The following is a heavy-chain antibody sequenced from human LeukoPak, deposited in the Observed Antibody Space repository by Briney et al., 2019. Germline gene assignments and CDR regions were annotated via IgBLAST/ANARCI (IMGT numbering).Heavy chain of an antibody. D-gene: IGHD2-15*01. CDR1: GFTFSSYS. CDR3: AKATLGSCSGARCYPFDY. Sequence: GGSLRLSCAASGFTFSSYSMNWVRQAPGKGLEWVSSITGNGGSTYLADSVKGRFTISRGNSRNTLYLQMNSLRAEDTAVYYCAKATLGSCSGARCYPFDYWGQGTLVTVSS. J-gene: IGHJ4*02. CDR2: ITGNGGST. V-gene: IGHV3-23*01.